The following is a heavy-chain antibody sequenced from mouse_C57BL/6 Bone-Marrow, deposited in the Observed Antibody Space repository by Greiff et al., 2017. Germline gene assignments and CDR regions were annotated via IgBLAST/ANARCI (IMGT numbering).Heavy chain of an antibody. CDR1: GYTFTSYW. CDR3: ARNGYYTWFAD. Sequence: QVQLQQPGAELVRPGSSVKLSCKASGYTFTSYWMHWVKQRPIQGLEWIGNIDPSDSETQYNQKFKDKATVTVDKSSSTAYMQLISLTSEDSAVYDCARNGYYTWFADWGQGTLVTVSA. V-gene: IGHV1-52*01. D-gene: IGHD2-3*01. J-gene: IGHJ3*01. CDR2: IDPSDSET.